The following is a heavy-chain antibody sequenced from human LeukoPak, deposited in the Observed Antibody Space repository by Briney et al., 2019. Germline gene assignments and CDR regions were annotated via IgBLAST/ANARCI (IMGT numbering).Heavy chain of an antibody. V-gene: IGHV4-59*01. Sequence: SETLSLTCTVSGDSISTYYWSWIRQPPGKGLEWIGYIYYTGSTNYNPSLKSRVTISVDTSKNQFSLKLSSVTAADTAVYYCAREYDRDGPSSDAFDIWGQGTMVTVSS. D-gene: IGHD5-24*01. J-gene: IGHJ3*02. CDR3: AREYDRDGPSSDAFDI. CDR1: GDSISTYY. CDR2: IYYTGST.